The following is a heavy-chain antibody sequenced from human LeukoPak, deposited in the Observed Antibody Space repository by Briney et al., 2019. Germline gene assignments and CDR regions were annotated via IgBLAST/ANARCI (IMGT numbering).Heavy chain of an antibody. V-gene: IGHV3-49*03. CDR2: IRSSGTT. CDR1: GFTFGTHT. J-gene: IGHJ5*02. Sequence: GGFLRLSCTTSGFTFGTHTMHWFRQAPGKGLQWIGFIRSSGTTQYSASVKGRFTISRDDSKSIAYLQMNSLKTEDTAVYYCTRDRFYVWFDPWGQGTLVTVSS. D-gene: IGHD3-16*01. CDR3: TRDRFYVWFDP.